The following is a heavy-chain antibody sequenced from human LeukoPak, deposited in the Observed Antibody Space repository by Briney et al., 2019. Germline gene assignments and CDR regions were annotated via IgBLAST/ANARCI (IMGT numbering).Heavy chain of an antibody. D-gene: IGHD2/OR15-2a*01. CDR3: ATRQNKYYFDY. Sequence: SETLSLTCTVSGGSISSYYWSWIRQPPGKGLEWIGYIYYSGSTNYNPSLKSRVTTSVDTSKNQFSLKLSSVTAADTAVYYCATRQNKYYFDYWGQGTLVTVSS. J-gene: IGHJ4*02. V-gene: IGHV4-59*12. CDR2: IYYSGST. CDR1: GGSISSYY.